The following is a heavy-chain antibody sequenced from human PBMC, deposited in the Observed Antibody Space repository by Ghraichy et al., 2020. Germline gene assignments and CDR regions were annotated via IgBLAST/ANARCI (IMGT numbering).Heavy chain of an antibody. CDR3: VCNVNSPLDEDY. V-gene: IGHV4-4*07. D-gene: IGHD2/OR15-2a*01. Sequence: SETLSLTCTVSGGSISTYFWSWVRQSAGKGLEWIGRIYSSGNPHYNPSLQSRVALSLDTSKKQFSLRLSSVTAADTAVYYCVCNVNSPLDEDYWGQGTLVTVS. J-gene: IGHJ4*02. CDR2: IYSSGNP. CDR1: GGSISTYF.